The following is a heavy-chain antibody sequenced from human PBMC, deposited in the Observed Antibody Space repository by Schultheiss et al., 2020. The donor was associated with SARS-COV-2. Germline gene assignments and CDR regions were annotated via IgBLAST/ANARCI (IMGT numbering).Heavy chain of an antibody. CDR1: GYTFTSHG. J-gene: IGHJ4*02. CDR3: AFQVVRGVTTFDY. V-gene: IGHV1-18*01. D-gene: IGHD3-10*01. Sequence: ASVKVSCKASGYTFTSHGLIWVRQAPGQGLEWMGWISAYNGNTNYAQKLQGRVTMTTDTSTSTAYMELRSLRSDDTAVYYCAFQVVRGVTTFDYWGQGTLVTVSS. CDR2: ISAYNGNT.